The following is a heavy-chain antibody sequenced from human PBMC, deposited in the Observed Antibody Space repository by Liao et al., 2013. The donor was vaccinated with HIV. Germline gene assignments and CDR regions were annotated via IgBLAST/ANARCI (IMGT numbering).Heavy chain of an antibody. V-gene: IGHV4-39*07. CDR1: GGSISGSTFY. Sequence: QMQLQESGPGLVKPSETLSLTCSVSGGSISGSTFYWGWIRQPPGKGLEWIGSVFYSGSTYYNASLKSRVTISVDTSKNQFSLKLTSVTAADAAIYFCARVAPDYYDSSGYSHFDYWGQGTLVTVSS. CDR3: ARVAPDYYDSSGYSHFDY. J-gene: IGHJ4*02. D-gene: IGHD3-22*01. CDR2: VFYSGST.